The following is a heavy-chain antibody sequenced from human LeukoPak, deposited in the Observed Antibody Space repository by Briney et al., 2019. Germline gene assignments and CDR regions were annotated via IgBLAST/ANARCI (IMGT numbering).Heavy chain of an antibody. V-gene: IGHV3-23*01. J-gene: IGHJ4*02. D-gene: IGHD3-9*01. Sequence: GASLRLSCAASGFTFSNYAMSWVRQAPGKGLEWVSAITGSGGNTYYADSVKGRFTISRDNSKNTVSLQMNGPRAEDTAVYYCAKWGDYDVLTGYYVSDYWGQGTLVTVSS. CDR1: GFTFSNYA. CDR2: ITGSGGNT. CDR3: AKWGDYDVLTGYYVSDY.